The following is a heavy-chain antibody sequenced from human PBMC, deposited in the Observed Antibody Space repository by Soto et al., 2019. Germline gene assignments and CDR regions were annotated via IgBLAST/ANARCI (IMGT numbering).Heavy chain of an antibody. CDR2: IYYSGST. V-gene: IGHV4-59*01. Sequence: PSETLSLTCTVSGGSISSYYWSWIRQPPGKGLEWIGYIYYSGSTNYNPSLKSRVTISVDTSKNQFSLKLSSVTAADTAVYYCARGFAWGSYYYYYMYGWGQGTTVTVS. D-gene: IGHD1-26*01. J-gene: IGHJ6*03. CDR1: GGSISSYY. CDR3: ARGFAWGSYYYYYMYG.